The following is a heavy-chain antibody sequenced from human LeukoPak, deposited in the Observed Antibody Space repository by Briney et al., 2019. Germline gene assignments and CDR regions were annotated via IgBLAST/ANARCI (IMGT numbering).Heavy chain of an antibody. V-gene: IGHV1-69*13. CDR3: ARGCSSTSCPSDY. D-gene: IGHD2-2*01. CDR2: IIPIFGTA. J-gene: IGHJ4*02. CDR1: GGTFSSYA. Sequence: GASVKVSCKASGGTFSSYAISWVRQAPGQGLEWMGGIIPIFGTANYAQKFQGRVTITADESTSTAYMELSSLRSEDTAVYYRARGCSSTSCPSDYWGQGTLVTVSS.